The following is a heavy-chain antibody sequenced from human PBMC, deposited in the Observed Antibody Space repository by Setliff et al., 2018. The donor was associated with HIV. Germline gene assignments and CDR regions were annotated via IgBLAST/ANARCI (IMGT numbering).Heavy chain of an antibody. D-gene: IGHD6-13*01. CDR2: IYYSSGST. J-gene: IGHJ4*02. V-gene: IGHV4-31*03. Sequence: PSETLSLTCTVSSDSISPYYWSWIRQHPGKGLEWIGNIYYSSGSTYYNPSLRSRVIISVDTSKNMFSLSLSSVTAADTAIYYCARVAFDSSSWHFDYWGQGSLVTVSS. CDR1: SDSISPYY. CDR3: ARVAFDSSSWHFDY.